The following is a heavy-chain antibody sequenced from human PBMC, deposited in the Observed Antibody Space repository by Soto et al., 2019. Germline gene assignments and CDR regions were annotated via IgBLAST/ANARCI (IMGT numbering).Heavy chain of an antibody. V-gene: IGHV3-23*01. CDR3: AKGFSDCGSGPQNYFDY. Sequence: EVQLLESGGGLVQPGGSLRLSCAASGFTFSSYAMSWVRQAPGKGLEWVSAISGSGGSTYYADSVKGRFTISRDNSKNPLYLQMNSLRAEDTAVYYCAKGFSDCGSGPQNYFDYWGQGTLVTVSS. J-gene: IGHJ4*02. D-gene: IGHD3-3*01. CDR1: GFTFSSYA. CDR2: ISGSGGST.